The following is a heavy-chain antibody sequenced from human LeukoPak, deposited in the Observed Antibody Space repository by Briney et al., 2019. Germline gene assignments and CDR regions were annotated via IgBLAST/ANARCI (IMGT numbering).Heavy chain of an antibody. CDR3: VRAMDV. CDR2: IKQDGSEI. CDR1: GCTFSTYW. V-gene: IGHV3-7*03. Sequence: GGSLRLSCAAPGCTFSTYWMHWVRQAPGRGLEWVANIKQDGSEIYYVDSVKGRFTISRDNAKSSLYLQMNSLRVEDTAVYYCVRAMDVWGQGTTVTVSS. J-gene: IGHJ6*02.